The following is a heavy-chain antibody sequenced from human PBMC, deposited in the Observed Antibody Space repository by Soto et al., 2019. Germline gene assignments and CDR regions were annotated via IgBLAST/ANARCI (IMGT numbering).Heavy chain of an antibody. J-gene: IGHJ5*02. CDR2: TSYDGNNK. CDR3: ARWGTMGGLDL. Sequence: QVQLVESGGGVVQPGTSLRLSCAASGFRFKSFVMHWVRQAPGKGLEWVAFTSYDGNNKDYGDSVKGRFTVSRDNSQNTLQAQLDFLRPEDTALYSCARWGTMGGLDLWGQGTLVSVSS. CDR1: GFRFKSFV. D-gene: IGHD3-16*01. V-gene: IGHV3-30*19.